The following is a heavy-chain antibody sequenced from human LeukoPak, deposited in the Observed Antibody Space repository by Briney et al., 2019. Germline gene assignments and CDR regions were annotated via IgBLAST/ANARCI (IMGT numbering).Heavy chain of an antibody. CDR3: ARAPYSSSSQTQYFQH. D-gene: IGHD6-13*01. CDR1: GYTFTSYG. V-gene: IGHV1-18*01. Sequence: GASVKVSCKASGYTFTSYGISLVRQAPGRGLEWMGWISAYNGNTNYAQKLQGRVTMTTDTSTSTAYMELRSLRSDDTAVYYCARAPYSSSSQTQYFQHWGQGTLVTVSS. J-gene: IGHJ1*01. CDR2: ISAYNGNT.